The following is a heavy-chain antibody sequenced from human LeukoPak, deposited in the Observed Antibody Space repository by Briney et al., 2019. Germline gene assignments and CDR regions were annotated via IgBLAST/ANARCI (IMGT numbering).Heavy chain of an antibody. V-gene: IGHV3-30*04. CDR2: ISFDGIKK. CDR3: AKDRDYYDD. Sequence: GGSLRLSCAASGFTFSNSPLHWVRQAPGKGLEWVAVISFDGIKKYHADSVKGRFTISRDNSKNTMYLQMNSLRADDTAVYYCAKDRDYYDDWGQGTLVTVSS. J-gene: IGHJ4*02. CDR1: GFTFSNSP.